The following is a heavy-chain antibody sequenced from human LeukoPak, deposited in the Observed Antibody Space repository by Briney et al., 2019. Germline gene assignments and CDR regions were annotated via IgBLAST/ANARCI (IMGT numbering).Heavy chain of an antibody. CDR2: IDATGSDK. D-gene: IGHD1-14*01. CDR3: ADYRKPQGLDY. V-gene: IGHV3-23*01. CDR1: EFPFSIYA. J-gene: IGHJ4*02. Sequence: GESLRLSCEVSEFPFSIYAMAWVRQAPGQGLEWVSAIDATGSDKYYTDSVKGRFTISRDNSKNTVYLQMNSLRVEDTAVYYCADYRKPQGLDYWGQGTLVTVSS.